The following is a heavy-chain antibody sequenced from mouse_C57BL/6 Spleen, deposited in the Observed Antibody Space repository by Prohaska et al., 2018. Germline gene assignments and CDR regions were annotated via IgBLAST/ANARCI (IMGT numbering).Heavy chain of an antibody. CDR2: SRLKSDNYAT. CDR3: TGPGSSLGD. V-gene: IGHV6-3*01. Sequence: EVKLEEFGGGLVQLGGSMKLSCVAPGFTLSNSWLNWARQSPEKGLEWVAKSRLKSDNYATNYAESVKGRFTISRDDSKSSVDLQMNNLRAEDTGMYYCTGPGSSLGDWGQGTTLTVSS. J-gene: IGHJ2*01. CDR1: GFTLSNSW. D-gene: IGHD1-1*01.